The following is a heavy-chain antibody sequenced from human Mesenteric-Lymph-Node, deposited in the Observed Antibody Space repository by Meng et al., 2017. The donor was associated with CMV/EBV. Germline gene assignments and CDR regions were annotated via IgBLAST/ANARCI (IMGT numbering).Heavy chain of an antibody. CDR3: GRDLVAAALDY. CDR2: INANSGDT. D-gene: IGHD2-2*01. CDR1: GYTCTGYY. J-gene: IGHJ4*02. V-gene: IGHV1-2*06. Sequence: SCKASGYTCTGYYIHWVRQAPGQGLEWMGRINANSGDTNYAQNFQGRVTMTRDTSSSITYMELRSLRSDDTAIYYCGRDLVAAALDYWGQGALVTVSS.